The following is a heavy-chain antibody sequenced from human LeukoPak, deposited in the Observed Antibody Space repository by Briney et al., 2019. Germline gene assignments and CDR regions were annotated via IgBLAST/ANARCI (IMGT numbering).Heavy chain of an antibody. CDR1: GFTLTNYA. V-gene: IGHV3-23*01. CDR2: ISDSGGST. Sequence: GGSLRLSCAASGFTLTNYAMNWVRQAPGKGLEWVSSISDSGGSTYYADSVKGRFTISRDNSKNTLYLQMNSLRAEDTAVYYCAKPSVTAMVTGFDYWGQGTLVTVSS. CDR3: AKPSVTAMVTGFDY. D-gene: IGHD5-18*01. J-gene: IGHJ4*02.